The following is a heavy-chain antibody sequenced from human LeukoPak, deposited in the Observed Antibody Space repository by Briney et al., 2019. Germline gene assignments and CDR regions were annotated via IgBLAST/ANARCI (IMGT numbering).Heavy chain of an antibody. V-gene: IGHV1-69*05. CDR1: GGTFSSYA. CDR2: IIPIFGTA. J-gene: IGHJ3*02. Sequence: SVKVSCKASGGTFSSYAISWVRQAPGQGLEWMGGIIPIFGTANYAQKFQGRGTITTDESTSTAYMELSSLRSEDTAVYYCARAEQWLVNYRAFDIWGQGTMVTVSS. CDR3: ARAEQWLVNYRAFDI. D-gene: IGHD6-19*01.